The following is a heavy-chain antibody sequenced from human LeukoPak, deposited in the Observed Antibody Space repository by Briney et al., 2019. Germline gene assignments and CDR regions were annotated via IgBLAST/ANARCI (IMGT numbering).Heavy chain of an antibody. CDR3: ARAPDDGGGVGSDY. CDR2: LNPHSGGT. D-gene: IGHD3-10*01. Sequence: ASVKVSCKASGYSLTGYYLHWVRQAPGQGLEWMGWLNPHSGGTKYAQKFQGRVTMTRDTSISTAYMELSGLRSDDTAVYYCARAPDDGGGVGSDYWGQGTLVSVSS. CDR1: GYSLTGYY. V-gene: IGHV1-2*02. J-gene: IGHJ4*02.